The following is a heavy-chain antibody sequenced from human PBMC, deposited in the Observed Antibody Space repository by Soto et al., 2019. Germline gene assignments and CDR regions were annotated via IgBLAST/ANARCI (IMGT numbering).Heavy chain of an antibody. CDR1: GFSFSTYS. J-gene: IGHJ4*02. Sequence: LRLSCVASGFSFSTYSMAWVRQAAGKGPQWVSGLSGGGANTFYIDSVRGRFTISVDNSKNTVYLQMDSLRADDTAVYYCARWSGYADAWGQGTRVTVSS. V-gene: IGHV3-23*01. CDR2: LSGGGANT. D-gene: IGHD4-17*01. CDR3: ARWSGYADA.